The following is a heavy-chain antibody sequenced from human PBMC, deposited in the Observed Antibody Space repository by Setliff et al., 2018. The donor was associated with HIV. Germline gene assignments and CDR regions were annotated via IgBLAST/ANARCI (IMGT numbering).Heavy chain of an antibody. Sequence: GASVKVSCKASGYSFTFYGLHRVRQAPGQGLEWMGWISPYNGNTNYVQKLQGRVTMTTDTSTSTAYMELRSLRSDDTALYYCARKPTGSPSDYWGQGTPVTVSS. J-gene: IGHJ4*02. CDR2: ISPYNGNT. CDR1: GYSFTFYG. D-gene: IGHD2-2*01. V-gene: IGHV1-18*04. CDR3: ARKPTGSPSDY.